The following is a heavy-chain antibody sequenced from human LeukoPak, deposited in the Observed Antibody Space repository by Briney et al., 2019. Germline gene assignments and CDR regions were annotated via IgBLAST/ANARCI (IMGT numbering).Heavy chain of an antibody. CDR1: GYTFTSYG. CDR3: ARALPAAGISVDY. J-gene: IGHJ4*02. V-gene: IGHV1-18*01. CDR2: IRAYNGNT. Sequence: GASVTVSCKASGYTFTSYGISWVRQAPGQGLEGMGWIRAYNGNTNYAQKLQGRVTMTTDTSTSTAYMELRSLRSDDAAVYYCARALPAAGISVDYWGQGTLVTVSS. D-gene: IGHD6-13*01.